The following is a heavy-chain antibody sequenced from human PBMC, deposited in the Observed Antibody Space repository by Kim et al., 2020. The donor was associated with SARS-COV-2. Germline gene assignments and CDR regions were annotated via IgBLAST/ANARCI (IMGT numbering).Heavy chain of an antibody. V-gene: IGHV1-69*13. CDR2: IIPIFGTA. CDR3: AVLQQPPGYYYYYGMDV. Sequence: SVKVSCKASGGTFSSYAISWVRQAPGQGLEWMGGIIPIFGTANYAQKFQGRVTITADESTSTAYMELSSLRSEDTAVYYCAVLQQPPGYYYYYGMDVWGQGTTVTVSS. J-gene: IGHJ6*02. D-gene: IGHD6-13*01. CDR1: GGTFSSYA.